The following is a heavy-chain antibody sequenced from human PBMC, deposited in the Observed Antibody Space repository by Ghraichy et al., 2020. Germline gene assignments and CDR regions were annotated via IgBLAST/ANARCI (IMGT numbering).Heavy chain of an antibody. V-gene: IGHV3-53*01. CDR3: ARVDIGDYRDHTRGLDY. D-gene: IGHD2-21*01. CDR1: GFTVSSNY. Sequence: GGSLRLSCAASGFTVSSNYMNWVRQAPGKGLEWVSVIYTVGSTYYADSVKGRFTISRDNSKNTLYLRMNNLSAEDTAVYYCARVDIGDYRDHTRGLDYWGQGTLVTVSS. CDR2: IYTVGST. J-gene: IGHJ4*02.